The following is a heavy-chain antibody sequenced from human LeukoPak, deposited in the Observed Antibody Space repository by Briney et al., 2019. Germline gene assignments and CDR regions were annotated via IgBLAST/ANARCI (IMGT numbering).Heavy chain of an antibody. V-gene: IGHV3-23*01. J-gene: IGHJ4*02. Sequence: GGSLRLSCAASGFTFSSYAMSWVRQAPGKGLEWVSAISGSGGSTNYADSVKGRFTISRDNSKNTLYLQMNSLRAEDTAVFYCAKESRGYSGYEADYWGQETLVTVSS. CDR3: AKESRGYSGYEADY. CDR2: ISGSGGST. D-gene: IGHD5-12*01. CDR1: GFTFSSYA.